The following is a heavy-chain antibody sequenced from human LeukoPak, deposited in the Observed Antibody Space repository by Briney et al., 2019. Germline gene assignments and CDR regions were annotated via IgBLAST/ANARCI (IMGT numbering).Heavy chain of an antibody. CDR3: ASARKWLEQNWFDP. Sequence: SETLSLTCTVSGGSMSGYYWSWIRQPPGKGPEWVGYIYYSGHADYNPSLRNRVTLSVDTSKNQFSLKLSSVTPADTAVYYCASARKWLEQNWFDPWGQGTLVTVSS. V-gene: IGHV4-59*01. J-gene: IGHJ5*02. CDR1: GGSMSGYY. D-gene: IGHD6-19*01. CDR2: IYYSGHA.